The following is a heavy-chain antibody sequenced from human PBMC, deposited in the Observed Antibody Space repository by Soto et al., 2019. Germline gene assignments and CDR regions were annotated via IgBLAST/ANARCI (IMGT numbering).Heavy chain of an antibody. D-gene: IGHD3-16*01. CDR1: GGSISSGDYY. J-gene: IGHJ5*02. CDR3: ARVGKGDWFDP. CDR2: IYYSGST. V-gene: IGHV4-30-4*01. Sequence: SETLSLTCTVSGGSISSGDYYWSWIRQPPGKGLEWIGYIYYSGSTYYNPSLKSRVTISVDTSKNQFSLKLSSVTAADTAVYYCARVGKGDWFDPWGQGTLVTVSS.